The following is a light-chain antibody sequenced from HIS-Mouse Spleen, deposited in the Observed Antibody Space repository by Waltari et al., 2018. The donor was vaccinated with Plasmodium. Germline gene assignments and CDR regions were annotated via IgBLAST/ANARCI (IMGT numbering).Light chain of an antibody. CDR1: SFPKKY. CDR3: YSTDSSGNHRV. J-gene: IGLJ3*02. CDR2: EDS. V-gene: IGLV3-10*01. Sequence: SYELTQPPSVSVSPGQTARITCSGDSFPKKYAYWYQKKSAQAPVLVIYEDSKRPPGIPERFSGSSSGTMATLTISGAQVEDEADYYCYSTDSSGNHRVFGGGTKLTVL.